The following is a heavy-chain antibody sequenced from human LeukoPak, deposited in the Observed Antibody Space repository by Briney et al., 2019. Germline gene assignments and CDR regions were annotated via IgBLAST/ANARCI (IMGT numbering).Heavy chain of an antibody. CDR1: GGSFSGYY. V-gene: IGHV4-34*01. J-gene: IGHJ6*04. CDR2: INHSGST. Sequence: SETLSLTCAVYGGSFSGYYWSWIRQPPGKGLEWIGEINHSGSTYYNPSLKSRVTISVDTSKYQFSLKLSSVTAADTAVYYCARDRKYCSSTTCYSSMDVWGKGTTVNVSS. CDR3: ARDRKYCSSTTCYSSMDV. D-gene: IGHD2-2*01.